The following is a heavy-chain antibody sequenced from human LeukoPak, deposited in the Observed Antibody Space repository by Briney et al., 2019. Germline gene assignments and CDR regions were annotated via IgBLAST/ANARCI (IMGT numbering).Heavy chain of an antibody. CDR1: GFIVSSNY. J-gene: IGHJ4*02. V-gene: IGHV3-66*01. D-gene: IGHD4-17*01. CDR3: VRRVRVPDYGVDY. CDR2: IYSGGST. Sequence: GGSLRLSCAASGFIVSSNYMSWVRQAPGKGLEWVSVIYSGGSTYYADSVKGRFTISRDNSKNTLYLQMNSLRAEDTAVYYCVRRVRVPDYGVDYWGQGTLVTVSS.